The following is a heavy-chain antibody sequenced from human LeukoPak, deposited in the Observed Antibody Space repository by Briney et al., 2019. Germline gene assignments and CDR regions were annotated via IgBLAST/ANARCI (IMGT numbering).Heavy chain of an antibody. CDR3: ARDRKGGIVVVPAAQPSYNWFDP. CDR2: INTNTGNP. Sequence: ASVKVSCKASGYTFTSYAMNWVRQAPGQGLEWMGWINTNTGNPTYAQGFTGRFVFSLDTSVSTAYLQISSLKAEDTAVYYCARDRKGGIVVVPAAQPSYNWFDPWGQGTLVTVSS. D-gene: IGHD2-2*01. CDR1: GYTFTSYA. J-gene: IGHJ5*02. V-gene: IGHV7-4-1*02.